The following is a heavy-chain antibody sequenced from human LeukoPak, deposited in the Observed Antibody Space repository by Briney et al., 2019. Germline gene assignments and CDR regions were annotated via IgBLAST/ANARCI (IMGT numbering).Heavy chain of an antibody. CDR3: ARPTGFWSGYPFDY. Sequence: GGSLRLSCAASGFTVSSNYMSWVRQAPGKGLEWVSVIYSGGSTYYADSVKGRFTISRDNSKNALYLQMNSLRAEDTAGYYCARPTGFWSGYPFDYWGQGTLVTVSS. D-gene: IGHD3-3*01. V-gene: IGHV3-53*01. CDR1: GFTVSSNY. J-gene: IGHJ4*02. CDR2: IYSGGST.